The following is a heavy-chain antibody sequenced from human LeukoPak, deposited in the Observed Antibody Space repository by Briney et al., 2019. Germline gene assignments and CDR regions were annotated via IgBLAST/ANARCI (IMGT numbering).Heavy chain of an antibody. CDR2: IETSGTT. CDR1: GGSISSGRYY. Sequence: SGTLSLTCAVSGGSISSGRYYWSWIRQPAGKGLEWVGRIETSGTTKYNPSLNSRATISVDTSKNQFSLKLNSVTAADTAVYYCARYHMLNRGVNWFDPWGQGILVTVSS. D-gene: IGHD2-2*01. V-gene: IGHV4-61*02. J-gene: IGHJ5*02. CDR3: ARYHMLNRGVNWFDP.